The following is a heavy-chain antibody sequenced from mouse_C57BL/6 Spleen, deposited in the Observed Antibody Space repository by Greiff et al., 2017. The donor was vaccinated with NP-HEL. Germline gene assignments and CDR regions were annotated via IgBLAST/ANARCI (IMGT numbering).Heavy chain of an antibody. CDR3: ARGGLRLYWYFDV. D-gene: IGHD1-2*01. J-gene: IGHJ1*03. CDR1: GYSMTSDY. Sequence: EVQLQQSGPGLAKPSQTLSLTCSVTGYSMTSDYWNWIRKFPGNKLEYMGYISYSGSTYYNPSLKSRISITRDTSKNQYYLQLNSVTTEDTATYYCARGGLRLYWYFDVWGTGTTVTVSS. V-gene: IGHV3-8*01. CDR2: ISYSGST.